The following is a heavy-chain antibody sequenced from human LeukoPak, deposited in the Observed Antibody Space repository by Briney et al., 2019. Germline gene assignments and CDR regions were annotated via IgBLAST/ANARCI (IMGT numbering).Heavy chain of an antibody. Sequence: GGSLRLSCAASGFTFDDYAMHWVRQAPGKGLEWVSLISGDGGSTYYADSVKGRFTISRDNAKNSLYLQMNSLRAEDTAVYYCARDFYPNHSDYWGQGTLVTVSS. J-gene: IGHJ4*02. D-gene: IGHD1-14*01. CDR1: GFTFDDYA. CDR2: ISGDGGST. CDR3: ARDFYPNHSDY. V-gene: IGHV3-43*02.